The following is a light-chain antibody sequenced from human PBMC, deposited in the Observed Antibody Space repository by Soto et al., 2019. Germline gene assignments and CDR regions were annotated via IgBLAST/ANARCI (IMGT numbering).Light chain of an antibody. CDR1: SSHIGAYNF. V-gene: IGLV2-14*03. CDR2: DVN. Sequence: QSVLTQPASVSGSPGQSITISCTGTSSHIGAYNFVSWYQQHPGKAPKLMLYDVNIRPSGVSNRFSGSKSGNTASLTISGVQAEDEADYYCTSWTTSTTMIFGGGTKLTVL. J-gene: IGLJ2*01. CDR3: TSWTTSTTMI.